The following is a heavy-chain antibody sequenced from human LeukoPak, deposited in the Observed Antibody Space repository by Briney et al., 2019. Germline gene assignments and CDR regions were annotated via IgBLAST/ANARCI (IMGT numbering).Heavy chain of an antibody. Sequence: SQTLSLTCTVSGGSISSGDYYWSWIRQPPGKGLEWIGYIYYSGSTYYNPPLKSRVTISVDTSKNQFSLKLSSVTAADTAVYYCARDRAVTRDFDYWGQGTLVTVSS. CDR2: IYYSGST. D-gene: IGHD4-17*01. J-gene: IGHJ4*02. CDR1: GGSISSGDYY. CDR3: ARDRAVTRDFDY. V-gene: IGHV4-30-4*01.